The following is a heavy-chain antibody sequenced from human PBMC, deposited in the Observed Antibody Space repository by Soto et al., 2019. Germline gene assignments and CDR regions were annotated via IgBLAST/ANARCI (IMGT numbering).Heavy chain of an antibody. CDR3: AKGSAHGSPYYFDY. D-gene: IGHD6-25*01. CDR2: ISASGAST. CDR1: EFTFSSYA. Sequence: PWGSLRLSCASSEFTFSSYAMGWVSQAPKKGQEWVSAISASGASTFHADSVKGRFTISRDNSKITLYLQMNSLRAVDSSLYYCAKGSAHGSPYYFDYWGPGTLVTVSS. J-gene: IGHJ4*02. V-gene: IGHV3-23*01.